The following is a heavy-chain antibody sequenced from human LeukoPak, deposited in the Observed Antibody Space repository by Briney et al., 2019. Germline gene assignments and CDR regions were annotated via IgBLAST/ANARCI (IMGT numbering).Heavy chain of an antibody. V-gene: IGHV1-18*04. CDR1: GYTFTGYY. CDR3: ARRVYDSINWFDP. J-gene: IGHJ5*02. Sequence: ASVKVSCKASGYTFTGYYMHWVRQAPGQGLEWMGWISAYNGNTNYAQKLQGRVTMTTDTSTNTAYMELRSLRSDDTAVYYCARRVYDSINWFDPWGQGTLVTVSS. CDR2: ISAYNGNT. D-gene: IGHD3-22*01.